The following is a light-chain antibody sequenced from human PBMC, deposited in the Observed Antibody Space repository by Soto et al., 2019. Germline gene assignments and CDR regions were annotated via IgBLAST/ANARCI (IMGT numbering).Light chain of an antibody. J-gene: IGKJ1*01. CDR2: KAS. CDR1: QSISSW. Sequence: DIQMTQSPSTLSSSVGDRVTITCRASQSISSWLARYQQKPGKAPKILIYKASSLESGVPSRFSGSGSGTEFTLTISSLHPDDFASYYCQQYHSWTFGQGTKVEIK. CDR3: QQYHSWT. V-gene: IGKV1-5*03.